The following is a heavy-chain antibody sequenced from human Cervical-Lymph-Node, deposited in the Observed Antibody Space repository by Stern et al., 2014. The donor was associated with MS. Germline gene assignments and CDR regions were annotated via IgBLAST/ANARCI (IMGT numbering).Heavy chain of an antibody. V-gene: IGHV3-30*18. D-gene: IGHD3-22*01. CDR3: AKDRGMIVVVTYSLDS. Sequence: VQLVESGGIVVQPGRSLRLSCGASGFSFSSYGMHWVRQAPGKGLEWVAVISYDGSNAYYADSVKGRFTISRDNSKNTLYLQLNSLRAEDTAVYFCAKDRGMIVVVTYSLDSWGQGTLVTVSS. J-gene: IGHJ4*02. CDR2: ISYDGSNA. CDR1: GFSFSSYG.